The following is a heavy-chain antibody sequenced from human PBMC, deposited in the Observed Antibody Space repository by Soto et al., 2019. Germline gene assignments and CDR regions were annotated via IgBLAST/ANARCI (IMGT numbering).Heavy chain of an antibody. CDR1: GGTFSSYA. CDR2: IIPIFGTA. D-gene: IGHD5-18*01. V-gene: IGHV1-69*13. J-gene: IGHJ4*02. Sequence: ASVKVSCKASGGTFSSYAISWLRQAPGQGLEWMGGIIPIFGTANYAQKFQGRVTITADESTSTAYMELSSLRSEDTAVYYCARVGYSYGSDYWGQGTLVTVSS. CDR3: ARVGYSYGSDY.